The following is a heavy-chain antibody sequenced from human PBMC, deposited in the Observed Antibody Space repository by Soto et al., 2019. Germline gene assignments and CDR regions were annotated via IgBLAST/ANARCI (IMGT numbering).Heavy chain of an antibody. V-gene: IGHV1-69*13. CDR3: ARVKQQLVMGFDP. CDR1: GGTFSSYA. Sequence: ASVKVSCKASGGTFSSYAISWVRQAPGQGLEWMGGIIPIFGTANYAQKFQGRVTITADESTSTAYMELSSLRSEDTAVYYCARVKQQLVMGFDPWGQGTLVTVS. CDR2: IIPIFGTA. D-gene: IGHD6-13*01. J-gene: IGHJ5*02.